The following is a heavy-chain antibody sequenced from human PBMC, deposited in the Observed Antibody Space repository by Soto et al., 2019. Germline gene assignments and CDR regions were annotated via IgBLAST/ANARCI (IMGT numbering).Heavy chain of an antibody. J-gene: IGHJ4*02. CDR3: ANPRRDSSSWSYYFDY. D-gene: IGHD6-13*01. Sequence: EVQLLESGGGLVQPGGSLRLSCAASGFTFSSYAMSWVRQAPGKGLEWVSAISGSGGSTYYADSVKGRFTISRDNSKNTLYLQMNSLRAEDTAVYYCANPRRDSSSWSYYFDYWGQGTLVTVSS. V-gene: IGHV3-23*01. CDR2: ISGSGGST. CDR1: GFTFSSYA.